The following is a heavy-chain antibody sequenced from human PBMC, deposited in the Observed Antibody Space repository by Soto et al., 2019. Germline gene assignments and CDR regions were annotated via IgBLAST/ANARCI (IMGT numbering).Heavy chain of an antibody. J-gene: IGHJ4*02. CDR2: ISGYSGHT. CDR1: GYTFSSYG. Sequence: QVQLVQSGAEVKKPGASVKVSCKACGYTFSSYGISWVRQAPGQGLEWMGWISGYSGHTYYAHKFQGRVTMTTDTSTNTVYMELRSLRSDDTAVYYCAREWDNKSEHSSGWYDDFWGQGTLVTVSS. D-gene: IGHD6-19*01. V-gene: IGHV1-18*01. CDR3: AREWDNKSEHSSGWYDDF.